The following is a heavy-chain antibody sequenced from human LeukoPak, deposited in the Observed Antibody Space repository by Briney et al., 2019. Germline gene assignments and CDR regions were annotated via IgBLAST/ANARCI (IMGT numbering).Heavy chain of an antibody. CDR3: ARDQRGRVGGYSYGIFDY. V-gene: IGHV1-18*01. CDR1: GYTFTSYG. CDR2: ISAYNGNT. J-gene: IGHJ4*02. Sequence: ASVKVSCKASGYTFTSYGISWVRQAPGQGLEWMGWISAYNGNTTYAQKLQGRVTMTTDTSTSTAYMELRSLRSDDTAVYYCARDQRGRVGGYSYGIFDYWGQGTLVTVSS. D-gene: IGHD5-18*01.